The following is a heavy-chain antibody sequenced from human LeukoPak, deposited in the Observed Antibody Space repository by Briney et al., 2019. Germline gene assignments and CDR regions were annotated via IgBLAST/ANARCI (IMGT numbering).Heavy chain of an antibody. D-gene: IGHD5-24*01. CDR1: GFTFSSYW. CDR3: AKKVRWDYMDV. V-gene: IGHV3-7*03. Sequence: GGSLRLSCAASGFTFSSYWMSWVRQAPGKGLEWVANIKQDGSEKYYVDSVKGRFTISRDNSKNTLYLQMNSLRAEDTAVYYCAKKVRWDYMDVWGKGTTVTVSS. CDR2: IKQDGSEK. J-gene: IGHJ6*03.